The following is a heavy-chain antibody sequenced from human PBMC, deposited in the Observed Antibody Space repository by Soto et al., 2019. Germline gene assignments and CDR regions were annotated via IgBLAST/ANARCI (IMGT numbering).Heavy chain of an antibody. D-gene: IGHD6-19*01. CDR3: ARVESGYSSGWRGFGYFDL. CDR1: GSTFSSYS. V-gene: IGHV3-21*01. J-gene: IGHJ2*01. CDR2: ISSSSYI. Sequence: PGGSLRLSCAASGSTFSSYSMNWVRQAPGKGLEWVSSISSSSYIYYADSVKGRFTISRDNAKNSLYLQMNSLRAEDTAVYYCARVESGYSSGWRGFGYFDLWGRGTLVTVSS.